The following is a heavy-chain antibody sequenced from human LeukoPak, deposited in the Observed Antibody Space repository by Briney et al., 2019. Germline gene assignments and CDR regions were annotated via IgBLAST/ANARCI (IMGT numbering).Heavy chain of an antibody. J-gene: IGHJ6*02. Sequence: SETLSLTCTVSGGSVSFYYWSWIRQPPGKGLEWIGYIYYSGSTNYNPSLKSRVTISVDTSKNQFSLKVSSVTAADTAVYYCARDARGSSYMDVWGQGTTVTISS. V-gene: IGHV4-59*02. D-gene: IGHD3-10*01. CDR3: ARDARGSSYMDV. CDR1: GGSVSFYY. CDR2: IYYSGST.